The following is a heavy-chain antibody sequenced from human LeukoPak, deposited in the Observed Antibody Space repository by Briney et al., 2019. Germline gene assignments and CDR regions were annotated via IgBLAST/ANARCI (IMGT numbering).Heavy chain of an antibody. CDR3: ARRYCSGGSCLPPRDAFDI. CDR2: IYYSGST. CDR1: GGSISSYY. Sequence: KPSETLSLTCTVSGGSISSYYWSWIRQPPGKGLEWIGYIYYSGSTNYNPSLKRRGTISVDTSKNQFSLKLSSVTAADTAVYYCARRYCSGGSCLPPRDAFDIWGQGTMVTVSS. V-gene: IGHV4-59*08. J-gene: IGHJ3*02. D-gene: IGHD2-15*01.